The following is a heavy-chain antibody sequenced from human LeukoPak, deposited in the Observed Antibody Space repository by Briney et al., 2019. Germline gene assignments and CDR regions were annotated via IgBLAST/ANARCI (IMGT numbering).Heavy chain of an antibody. J-gene: IGHJ6*02. CDR2: IHYSGSA. CDR3: ARVSSSWYYGMDV. Sequence: ASETLSLTCTVSGGSISSYYWSWIRQPPGKGLEWIGYIHYSGSANYNPSLKSRVTISVDTSKNQFSLKLSSVTAADTAVYYCARVSSSWYYGMDVWGQGTTVTVSS. CDR1: GGSISSYY. V-gene: IGHV4-59*01. D-gene: IGHD6-13*01.